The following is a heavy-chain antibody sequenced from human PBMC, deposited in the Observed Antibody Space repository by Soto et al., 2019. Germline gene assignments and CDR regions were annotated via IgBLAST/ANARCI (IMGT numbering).Heavy chain of an antibody. CDR2: ISANGRDT. CDR3: AKGKTSGWYYFDY. J-gene: IGHJ4*02. CDR1: GFTFSNYA. D-gene: IGHD6-19*01. V-gene: IGHV3-23*01. Sequence: GSLRLSCVASGFTFSNYAMSWVRQAPGKGLEWVSGISANGRDTYYADSVKDRFTISRDSFKNTLYLQMNSLRAEDTGTYYCAKGKTSGWYYFDYWGQGALVTVSS.